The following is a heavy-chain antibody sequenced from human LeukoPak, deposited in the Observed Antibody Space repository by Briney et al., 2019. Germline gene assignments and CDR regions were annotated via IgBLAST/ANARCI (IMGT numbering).Heavy chain of an antibody. CDR1: GFTFDDYA. V-gene: IGHV3-9*01. CDR2: ISWNSGSI. Sequence: GGSLRLSCAASGFTFDDYAMHWVRQAPGKGLEWVSGISWNSGSIGYADSVKGRFTISRDNAKNSLYLQMNSLRAEDTAVYYCAREWGGSNRWLQFNDFDYWGQGTLVTVSS. J-gene: IGHJ4*02. D-gene: IGHD5-24*01. CDR3: AREWGGSNRWLQFNDFDY.